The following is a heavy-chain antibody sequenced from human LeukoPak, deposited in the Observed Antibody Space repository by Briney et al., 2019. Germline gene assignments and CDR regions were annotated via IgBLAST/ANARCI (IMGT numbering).Heavy chain of an antibody. CDR3: ARAKFYSGGTNWFDP. D-gene: IGHD2-15*01. J-gene: IGHJ5*02. Sequence: SVKVSCKASGYTFTSYGISWVRQAPGQGLEWMGWISAYNGNTNYAQKLQGRVTMTTDTSTSTAYMELSSLRSEDTAVYYCARAKFYSGGTNWFDPWGQGTLVTVSS. CDR1: GYTFTSYG. V-gene: IGHV1-18*01. CDR2: ISAYNGNT.